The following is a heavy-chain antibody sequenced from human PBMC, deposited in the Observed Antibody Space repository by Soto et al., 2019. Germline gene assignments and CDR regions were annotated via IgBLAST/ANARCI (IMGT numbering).Heavy chain of an antibody. Sequence: GSLRLSCAASGFTFTDYALSGVRQAPGKGLEWVATISGIGGSTYLADSVKGRLSISRDNSKNTVSLLMNSLRAEDTAVYFCARGSSGYISSWYYFDYWGRGTLVTVSS. CDR2: ISGIGGST. CDR1: GFTFTDYA. J-gene: IGHJ4*02. D-gene: IGHD6-13*01. CDR3: ARGSSGYISSWYYFDY. V-gene: IGHV3-23*01.